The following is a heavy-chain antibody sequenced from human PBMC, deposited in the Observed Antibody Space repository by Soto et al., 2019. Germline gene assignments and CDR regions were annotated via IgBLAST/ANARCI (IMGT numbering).Heavy chain of an antibody. CDR1: GFNFTNHW. Sequence: LRLSCAASGFNFTNHWMHWVRQAPGKGLVWVSRITSDGKSKAYAESVKGRFAISRDNAKNTVYLQMNGLTVEDTAVYYCARESGDWPLNWFDPWGQGTLVTVSS. D-gene: IGHD2-21*02. CDR2: ITSDGKSK. CDR3: ARESGDWPLNWFDP. V-gene: IGHV3-74*01. J-gene: IGHJ5*02.